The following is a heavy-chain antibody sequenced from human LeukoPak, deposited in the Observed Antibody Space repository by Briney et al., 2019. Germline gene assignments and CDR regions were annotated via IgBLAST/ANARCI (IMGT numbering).Heavy chain of an antibody. J-gene: IGHJ4*02. D-gene: IGHD2-15*01. CDR2: IYYSGST. Sequence: SETLSLTCTVSGGSISSYYWSWIRQPPGKGLEWIGYIYYSGSTNYNASLKSRVTISVDTSKNQFSLKLSSVTAADTAVYYCARAVLGVGSCYFDYWGQGTLVTVSS. V-gene: IGHV4-59*01. CDR3: ARAVLGVGSCYFDY. CDR1: GGSISSYY.